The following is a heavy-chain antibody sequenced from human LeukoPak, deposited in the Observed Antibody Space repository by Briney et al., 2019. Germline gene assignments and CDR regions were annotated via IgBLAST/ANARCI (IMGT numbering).Heavy chain of an antibody. V-gene: IGHV4-34*01. CDR2: INHSGST. CDR3: ARGPTYYYDSSGYSYFDY. D-gene: IGHD3-22*01. CDR1: GGSFSGYY. J-gene: IGHJ4*02. Sequence: PSETLSLTCAVYGGSFSGYYWSWIRQPPGKGLEWIGEINHSGSTNYNPSLKSRVTISVDTSKNQFSLKLSSVTAADTAVYYCARGPTYYYDSSGYSYFDYWGQGTLSPSPQ.